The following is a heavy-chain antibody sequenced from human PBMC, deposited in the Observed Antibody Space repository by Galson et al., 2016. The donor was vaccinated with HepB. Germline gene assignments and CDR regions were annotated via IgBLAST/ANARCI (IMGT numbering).Heavy chain of an antibody. D-gene: IGHD2-8*01. CDR1: GYSFTSYW. CDR3: ARPYDVQIDGAFDV. V-gene: IGHV5-10-1*01. Sequence: QSGAEVKKPGESLRISCQGSGYSFTSYWINWVRQLPGKGLEWMGRIDPSDSYTTYSPSFQGHVTMSAGKSISAAYLQWSGLKASDTAIYYCARPYDVQIDGAFDVWGQGTMVTVSS. CDR2: IDPSDSYT. J-gene: IGHJ3*01.